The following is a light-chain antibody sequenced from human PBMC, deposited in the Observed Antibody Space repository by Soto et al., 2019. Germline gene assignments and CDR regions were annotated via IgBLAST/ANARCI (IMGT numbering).Light chain of an antibody. Sequence: SYELTQPPSVSVAPGQTARITCGGNNIGRKAVHWYQHNPGQAPVLVVYDDSDRPLGIPVRFSGSNSGNTATLTISSVEAGDEADYYRQVWDSNFDHMVFGGGTKLTVL. CDR3: QVWDSNFDHMV. CDR1: NIGRKA. V-gene: IGLV3-21*02. CDR2: DDS. J-gene: IGLJ2*01.